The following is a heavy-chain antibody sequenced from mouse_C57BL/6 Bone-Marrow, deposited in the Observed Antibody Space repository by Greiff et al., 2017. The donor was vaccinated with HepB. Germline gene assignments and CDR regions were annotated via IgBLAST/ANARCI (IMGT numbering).Heavy chain of an antibody. CDR3: ARWGYYGAGFAY. V-gene: IGHV1-82*01. Sequence: QVQLKQSGPELVKPGASVKISCKASGYAFSSSWMNWVKQRPGKGLEWIGRIYPGDGDTNYNGKFKGKATLTADKSSSTAYMQLSSLTSEDSAVYFGARWGYYGAGFAYWGQGTLVTVSA. J-gene: IGHJ3*01. CDR2: IYPGDGDT. D-gene: IGHD1-1*01. CDR1: GYAFSSSW.